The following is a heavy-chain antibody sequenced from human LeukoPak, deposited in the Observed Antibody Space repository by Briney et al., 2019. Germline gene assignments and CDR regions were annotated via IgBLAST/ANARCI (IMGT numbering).Heavy chain of an antibody. CDR3: ARGATSGSYYFDF. J-gene: IGHJ4*02. CDR1: GFTFSSYA. D-gene: IGHD1-26*01. CDR2: ISSDGSNK. Sequence: GRSLRLSCAASGFTFSSYAIHWVRQAPGKGLEWVAVISSDGSNKYYADSVKGRFTISRDNSKNTLYLQMNSLRAEDTAVYYCARGATSGSYYFDFWGQGTLVTVSS. V-gene: IGHV3-30*04.